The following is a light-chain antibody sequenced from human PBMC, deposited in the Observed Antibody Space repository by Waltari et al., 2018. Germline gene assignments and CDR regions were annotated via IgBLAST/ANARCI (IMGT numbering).Light chain of an antibody. Sequence: QSALTQPASVSGSPGQSITISCTGTSSDVGGYNYVSWYQQHPGKAPKLMIYDVSNRPSGVSNRFSGSKSSNKASLTISGLQAEDEADYYCSSYSSSSTLVVFGGGTKLTVL. CDR3: SSYSSSSTLVV. V-gene: IGLV2-14*03. CDR1: SSDVGGYNY. J-gene: IGLJ2*01. CDR2: DVS.